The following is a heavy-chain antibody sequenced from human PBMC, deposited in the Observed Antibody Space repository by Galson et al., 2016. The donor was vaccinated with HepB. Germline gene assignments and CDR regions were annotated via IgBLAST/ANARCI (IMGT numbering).Heavy chain of an antibody. V-gene: IGHV4-4*02. D-gene: IGHD2-2*03. Sequence: SETLSLTCAVSGVSISSDNWWHWVRQSPGKGLEWIGESLHRGNTNYNPSLKSRVAMSLDKSKNQLSLKMTSVTAADSAVYYCVREPSGWMGFDYWGRGVLVTVSS. CDR1: GVSISSDNW. CDR2: SLHRGNT. J-gene: IGHJ4*02. CDR3: VREPSGWMGFDY.